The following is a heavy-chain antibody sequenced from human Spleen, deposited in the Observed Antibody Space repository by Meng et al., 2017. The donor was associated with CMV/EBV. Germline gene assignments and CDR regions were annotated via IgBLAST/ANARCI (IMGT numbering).Heavy chain of an antibody. J-gene: IGHJ5*02. CDR2: IYTSGST. Sequence: QVQLQESGPGLVKPSETLSLTCTGSGGSISSYYWSWIRQPAGKGLEWIGRIYTSGSTNYNPSLKSRVTMSVDTSKNQFSLKLSSVTAADTAVYYCARSLGIAARRDCFDPWGQGTLVTVSS. D-gene: IGHD6-13*01. CDR3: ARSLGIAARRDCFDP. V-gene: IGHV4-4*07. CDR1: GGSISSYY.